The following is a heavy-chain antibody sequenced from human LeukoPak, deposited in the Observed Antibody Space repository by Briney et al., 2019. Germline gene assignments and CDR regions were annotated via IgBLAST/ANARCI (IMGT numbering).Heavy chain of an antibody. D-gene: IGHD3-22*01. CDR3: ARAKRGYYDSSGYHTYDY. CDR2: IIPIFGTA. CDR1: GGTFISYA. V-gene: IGHV1-69*05. Sequence: SVKVSCKASGGTFISYAISWVRQAPGQGLEWMGRIIPIFGTANYAQKFQGRVTITTDESTSTAYMELSSLRSEDTAVYYCARAKRGYYDSSGYHTYDYWGQGTLVTVSS. J-gene: IGHJ4*02.